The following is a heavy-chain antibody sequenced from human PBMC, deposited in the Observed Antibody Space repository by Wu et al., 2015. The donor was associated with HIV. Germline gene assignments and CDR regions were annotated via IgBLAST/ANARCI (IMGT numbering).Heavy chain of an antibody. V-gene: IGHV1-58*02. Sequence: QMQLVQSGPEVKKPGTSVKVSCKASGFTFTSSATQWVRQARGQRLEWIGWIVVGSGNTNYAQKFQERVTITRDTSTRTAYMELSSLRSEDTAVYYCAAKSYYSDSRGYYDDGFDIWGQGTMVTVS. J-gene: IGHJ3*02. CDR3: AAKSYYSDSRGYYDDGFDI. CDR1: GFTFTSSA. D-gene: IGHD3-22*01. CDR2: IVVGSGNT.